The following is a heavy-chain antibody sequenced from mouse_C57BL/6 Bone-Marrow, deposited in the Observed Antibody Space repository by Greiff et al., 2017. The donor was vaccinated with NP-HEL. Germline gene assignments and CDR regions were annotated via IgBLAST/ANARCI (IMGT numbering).Heavy chain of an antibody. D-gene: IGHD2-1*01. J-gene: IGHJ4*01. CDR3: ARGGNYVGYYAMDY. CDR1: GYTFTDYN. CDR2: INPNNGGT. V-gene: IGHV1-18*01. Sequence: VQLQQSGPELVKPGASVKIPCKASGYTFTDYNMDWVKQSHGKSLEWIGDINPNNGGTNYNQKFKGKATLTVDKSSSTAYMELRSLTSEDTAVYYCARGGNYVGYYAMDYWGQGTSVTVSS.